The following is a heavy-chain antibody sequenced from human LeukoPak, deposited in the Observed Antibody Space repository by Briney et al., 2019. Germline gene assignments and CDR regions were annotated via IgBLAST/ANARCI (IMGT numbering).Heavy chain of an antibody. Sequence: GGSLRLSCAAYGFTFSSYSMNWVRQAPGKGLEWVSSISSSSSYIYYADSVKGRFTISRDNAKNSLYLQMNSLRAEDTAVYYCARFRSGYYDILTGYYLWGQGTLVTVSS. V-gene: IGHV3-21*01. J-gene: IGHJ5*02. CDR1: GFTFSSYS. D-gene: IGHD3-9*01. CDR2: ISSSSSYI. CDR3: ARFRSGYYDILTGYYL.